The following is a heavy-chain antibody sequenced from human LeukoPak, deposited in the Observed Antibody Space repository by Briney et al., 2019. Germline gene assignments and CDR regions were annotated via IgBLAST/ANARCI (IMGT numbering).Heavy chain of an antibody. Sequence: SETLSLTCTVSGSSITSTYYWAWFRQPPGKGLEWIATVFQLQTVRTFNNPSLESRVTMSLDTSQNQFSLNLTSVTAADTALYSCARVPNVPKLIDSWGQGTLVTVSS. V-gene: IGHV4-38-2*02. D-gene: IGHD3-10*02. CDR2: VFQLQTVRT. J-gene: IGHJ4*02. CDR3: ARVPNVPKLIDS. CDR1: GSSITSTYY.